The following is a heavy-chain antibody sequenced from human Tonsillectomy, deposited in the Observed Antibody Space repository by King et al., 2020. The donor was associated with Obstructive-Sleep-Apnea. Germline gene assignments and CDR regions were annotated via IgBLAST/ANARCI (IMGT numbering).Heavy chain of an antibody. Sequence: VQLVESGAEVKKPGESLRISCKVSGYSFTSYWIGWVRQLPGKGLEWMGIIYPGDSETRYSPSLQGHLIISADKSISTAYLQWSSLKASDTAMYFCVRFSLRDPYSGLDVWGQGTTVTVSS. CDR2: IYPGDSET. CDR3: VRFSLRDPYSGLDV. J-gene: IGHJ6*02. D-gene: IGHD2/OR15-2a*01. CDR1: GYSFTSYW. V-gene: IGHV5-51*01.